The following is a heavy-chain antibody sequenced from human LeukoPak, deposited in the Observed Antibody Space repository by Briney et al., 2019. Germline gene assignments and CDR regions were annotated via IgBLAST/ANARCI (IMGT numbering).Heavy chain of an antibody. J-gene: IGHJ4*02. CDR1: GYTFTSYD. CDR3: ARGPMKRRYSSSYVVDY. D-gene: IGHD6-6*01. Sequence: ASVKVSCKASGYTFTSYDINWVRQATGQGLEWMGWMNPNSGNTGYAQKFQGRVTITRNTSISTAYMELSSLRSEDTAVYYCARGPMKRRYSSSYVVDYWGQGTPVTVSS. CDR2: MNPNSGNT. V-gene: IGHV1-8*01.